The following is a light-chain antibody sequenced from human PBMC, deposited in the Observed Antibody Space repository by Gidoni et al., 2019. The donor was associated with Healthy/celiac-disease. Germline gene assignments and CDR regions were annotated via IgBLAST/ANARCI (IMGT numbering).Light chain of an antibody. CDR3: QVWDSSSDHVV. V-gene: IGLV3-21*04. Sequence: SYVPTHPPSVSGAPGKTARITCGGNNIGSKSVYWYQQKPGQAPVLVIYYDSDRPSGIPERFSGSNSGTTATLTISRVEAGDEADYYCQVWDSSSDHVVFGGGTKLTVL. J-gene: IGLJ2*01. CDR2: YDS. CDR1: NIGSKS.